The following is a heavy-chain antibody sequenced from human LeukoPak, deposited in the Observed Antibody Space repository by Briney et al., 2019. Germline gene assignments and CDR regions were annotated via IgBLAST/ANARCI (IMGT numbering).Heavy chain of an antibody. CDR1: GGSISNYY. Sequence: PSETLSLTCPVSGGSISNYYYWTWIRQPPGKGLEWIGYVYYTGSTNFNPSLKSRVTMSLDTSRNQFSLKLTSLTAADTAVYYCARWAMATTPFFDYWGQGTLVTVSS. V-gene: IGHV4-59*01. J-gene: IGHJ4*02. D-gene: IGHD5-24*01. CDR3: ARWAMATTPFFDY. CDR2: VYYTGST.